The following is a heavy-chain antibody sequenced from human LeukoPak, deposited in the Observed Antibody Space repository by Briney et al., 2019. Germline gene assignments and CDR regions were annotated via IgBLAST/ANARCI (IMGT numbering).Heavy chain of an antibody. CDR3: ARGGDIVVVVAATPSIMDV. V-gene: IGHV1-2*02. J-gene: IGHJ6*02. D-gene: IGHD2-15*01. CDR1: GYTFTGYY. CDR2: INPNSGGT. Sequence: ASVKVSCKASGYTFTGYYMHWVRQAPGQGLEWMGWINPNSGGTNYARKFQGRVTMTRDTSISTAYMELSRLRSDDTAVYYCARGGDIVVVVAATPSIMDVWGQGTTVTVSS.